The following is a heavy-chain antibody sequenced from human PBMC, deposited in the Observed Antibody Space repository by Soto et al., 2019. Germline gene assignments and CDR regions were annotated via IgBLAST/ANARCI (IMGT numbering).Heavy chain of an antibody. CDR3: ANDRPKFNYYDSSGYNDAFDI. V-gene: IGHV3-30*18. J-gene: IGHJ3*02. CDR2: ISYDGSNK. D-gene: IGHD3-22*01. Sequence: QVQLVESGGGVVQPGRSLRLSCAASGFTFSSYGMHWVRQAPGKGLEWVAVISYDGSNKYYADSVKGRFTISRDNSKNTLYLQMNSLRAEDTAVYYCANDRPKFNYYDSSGYNDAFDIWGQGTMVTVSS. CDR1: GFTFSSYG.